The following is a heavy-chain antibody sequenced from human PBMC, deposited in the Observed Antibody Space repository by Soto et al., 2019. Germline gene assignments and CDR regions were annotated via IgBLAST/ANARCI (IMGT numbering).Heavy chain of an antibody. CDR1: GYTFTGYY. CDR3: ARDPLSWYIAARLRYYGMDV. D-gene: IGHD6-6*01. J-gene: IGHJ6*02. CDR2: INPNSGGT. V-gene: IGHV1-2*02. Sequence: QVQLVQSGAEVKKPGASVKVSCKASGYTFTGYYMHWVRQAPGQGLEWMGWINPNSGGTNYAQKFQGRVTMTRDTSISTAYMELIRLRSDDTAVYYCARDPLSWYIAARLRYYGMDVWGQGTTVTVSS.